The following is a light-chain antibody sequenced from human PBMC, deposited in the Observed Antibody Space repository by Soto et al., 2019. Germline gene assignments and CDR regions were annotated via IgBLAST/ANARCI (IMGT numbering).Light chain of an antibody. CDR2: EAS. CDR3: QQFDSFPLT. CDR1: QDISNY. J-gene: IGKJ4*01. Sequence: DIQMTQSPSSLSASVGDRVTISCQASQDISNYLNWYQQKPGKAPKLLIYEASNLETGVPSRFSGSGSGTDFTFTITSLQFEDIATYFCQQFDSFPLTFGGGTRMELK. V-gene: IGKV1-33*01.